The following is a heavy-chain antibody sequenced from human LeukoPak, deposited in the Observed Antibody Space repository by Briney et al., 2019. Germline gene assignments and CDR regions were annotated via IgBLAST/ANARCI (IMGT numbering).Heavy chain of an antibody. V-gene: IGHV1-69*13. CDR2: IIPIFGTA. CDR3: ARESGYCSSTSCYGYYYYMDV. Sequence: SVKVSCKASGGTFSSYAISWVRQAPGKGIEWTGGIIPIFGTANYAQKFQGRVTITADESTSTAYMELSSLRSEDTAVYYCARESGYCSSTSCYGYYYYMDVWGKGTTVTVSS. D-gene: IGHD2-2*01. J-gene: IGHJ6*03. CDR1: GGTFSSYA.